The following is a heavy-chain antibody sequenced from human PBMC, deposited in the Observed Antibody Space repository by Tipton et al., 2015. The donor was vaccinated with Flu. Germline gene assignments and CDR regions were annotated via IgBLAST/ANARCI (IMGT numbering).Heavy chain of an antibody. CDR1: GDSISDYY. D-gene: IGHD3-10*01. V-gene: IGHV4-59*12. J-gene: IGHJ4*02. CDR2: IYYSGST. CDR3: ARATRYGSGSYYPFDY. Sequence: LRLSCTVSGDSISDYYWSWIRQPPGKELEWIGYIYYSGSTNYNPSLKSRVTISVDTSKNQFSLKLSSVTAGDTAVYFCARATRYGSGSYYPFDYWGQGTVVTVSS.